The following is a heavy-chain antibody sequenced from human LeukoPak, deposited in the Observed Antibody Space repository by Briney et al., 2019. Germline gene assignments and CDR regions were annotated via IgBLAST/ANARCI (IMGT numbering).Heavy chain of an antibody. J-gene: IGHJ3*02. CDR3: ARKGGGYYYADAFDI. Sequence: KPGESLRLSCAASGFTFSSYSMNWVRQAPGKGLEWVSSISSSSSYIYYADSVKGRFTISRDNAKNSLYLQMNSLRAEDTAVYYCARKGGGYYYADAFDIWGQGTMVTVSS. CDR1: GFTFSSYS. D-gene: IGHD3-22*01. CDR2: ISSSSSYI. V-gene: IGHV3-21*01.